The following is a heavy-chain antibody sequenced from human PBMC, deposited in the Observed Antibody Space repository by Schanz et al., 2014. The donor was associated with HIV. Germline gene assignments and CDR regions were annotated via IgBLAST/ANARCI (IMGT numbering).Heavy chain of an antibody. V-gene: IGHV3-33*01. J-gene: IGHJ4*02. CDR1: GFTFSSYG. D-gene: IGHD3-3*01. Sequence: QVQLLESGGGVVQPGRSLRLSCAASGFTFSSYGMHWVRQAQGKGPEWVAVIWYDGSHTYYADSVKGRFVISRDNSNNTLYLQMSSLRAEDTAVYFCVDFWIGYFRYWGRGTLVSVSS. CDR3: VDFWIGYFRY. CDR2: IWYDGSHT.